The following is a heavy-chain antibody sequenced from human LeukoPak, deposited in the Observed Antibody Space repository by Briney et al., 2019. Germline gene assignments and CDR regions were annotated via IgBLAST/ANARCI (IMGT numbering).Heavy chain of an antibody. V-gene: IGHV3-30*01. Sequence: TGRSLRVSCAASGFTFSSYAMHWVRQAPGEGLEWVAVISYDGSNKYYADSVKGRFTISRDNSKNTLYLQMNSLRAEDTAVYYCARAGAARLSPYYYYYMDVWGKGTTVTVSS. CDR3: ARAGAARLSPYYYYYMDV. J-gene: IGHJ6*03. CDR1: GFTFSSYA. CDR2: ISYDGSNK. D-gene: IGHD6-6*01.